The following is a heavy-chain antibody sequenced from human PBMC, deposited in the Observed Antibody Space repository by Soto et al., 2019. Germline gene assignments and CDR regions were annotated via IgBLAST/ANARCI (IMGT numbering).Heavy chain of an antibody. D-gene: IGHD1-26*01. CDR1: GGSISSSNW. CDR3: ARSLLSGSYAYYYGMDV. CDR2: IYHSGST. V-gene: IGHV4-4*02. J-gene: IGHJ6*02. Sequence: SETLSLTCAVSGGSISSSNWWSWVRQPPGKGLEWIGEIYHSGSTNYNPSLKSRVTISVDKSKNQFSLKLSSVTAADTAVYYCARSLLSGSYAYYYGMDVRGQGTTVTVSS.